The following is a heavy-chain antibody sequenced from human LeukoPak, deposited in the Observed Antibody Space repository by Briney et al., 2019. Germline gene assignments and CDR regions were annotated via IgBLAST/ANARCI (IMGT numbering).Heavy chain of an antibody. CDR2: INWNGVST. Sequence: GGSLRLSCAASGFTFDDYGMSWVRQAPGKGLEWVSFINWNGVSTDYADSVKGRFTVSRDNAKNSLFLQMNSLRAEDTALYYCAREDGFCSGGSCYQHWGQGTLVTVSS. D-gene: IGHD2-15*01. J-gene: IGHJ1*01. CDR1: GFTFDDYG. CDR3: AREDGFCSGGSCYQH. V-gene: IGHV3-20*04.